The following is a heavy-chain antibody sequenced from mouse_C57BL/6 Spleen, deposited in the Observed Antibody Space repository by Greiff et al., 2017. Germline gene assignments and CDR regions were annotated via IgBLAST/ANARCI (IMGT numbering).Heavy chain of an antibody. CDR1: GYSITSGYY. CDR3: AREGDDYDPYFDY. D-gene: IGHD2-4*01. CDR2: ISYDGSN. J-gene: IGHJ2*01. V-gene: IGHV3-6*01. Sequence: ESGPGLVKPSQSLSLTCSVTGYSITSGYYWNWIRQFPGNKLEWMGYISYDGSNNYKPSLKNRISITRDTSKNQFFLKLNSVTTEDTATYYCAREGDDYDPYFDYWGQGTTLTVSS.